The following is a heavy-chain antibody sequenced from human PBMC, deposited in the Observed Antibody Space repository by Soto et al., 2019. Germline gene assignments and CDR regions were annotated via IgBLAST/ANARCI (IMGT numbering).Heavy chain of an antibody. V-gene: IGHV3-30*04. CDR1: GFTFSRHA. J-gene: IGHJ5*01. CDR2: ISRDGSYI. CDR3: ARTRNGGVADSFDS. D-gene: IGHD3-3*01. Sequence: QVQLVESGGGEVQPGGSLRLSYAASGFTFSRHAIHWVRLTPGRGLEWVLAISRDGSYIYYTDSVKGRFTVSRDNSKNTVFVQMNRLIPDDTALYFCARTRNGGVADSFDSWGQGTRVTVSS.